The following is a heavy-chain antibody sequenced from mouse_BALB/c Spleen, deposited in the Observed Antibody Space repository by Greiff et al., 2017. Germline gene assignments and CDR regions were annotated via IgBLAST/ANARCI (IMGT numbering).Heavy chain of an antibody. CDR2: IYPGNSDT. J-gene: IGHJ3*01. Sequence: VQLKESGTVLARPGASVKMSCKASGYTFTSYWMHWVKQRPGQGLEWIGAIYPGNSDTSYNQKFKGKAKLTAVTSTSTAYMELSSLTNEDSAVYYCTRNYGYDAWFAYWGQGTLVTVSA. V-gene: IGHV1-5*01. CDR1: GYTFTSYW. D-gene: IGHD2-2*01. CDR3: TRNYGYDAWFAY.